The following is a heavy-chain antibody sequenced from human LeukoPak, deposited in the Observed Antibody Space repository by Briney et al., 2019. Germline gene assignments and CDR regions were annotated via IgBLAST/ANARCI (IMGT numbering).Heavy chain of an antibody. V-gene: IGHV3-33*08. CDR1: GFTFSSYG. CDR3: ARDGIGGGFDY. J-gene: IGHJ4*02. CDR2: IWYDGSNK. D-gene: IGHD4-23*01. Sequence: QSGGSLRLSCAASGFTFSSYGMPWVRQAPGKGLEWVAVIWYDGSNKYYADSVKGRFTISRDNSKNTLYLQMNSLRAEDTAVYYCARDGIGGGFDYWGQGTLVTVSS.